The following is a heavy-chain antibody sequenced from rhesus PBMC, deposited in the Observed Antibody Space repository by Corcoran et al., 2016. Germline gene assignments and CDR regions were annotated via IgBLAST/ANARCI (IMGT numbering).Heavy chain of an antibody. Sequence: QVQLQESGPGLVKPSVPLSLTCAVSGGSFSSYLWGWSRQPPGTGLGGIGTIYGSSGSTEYNPSLKSRATISRDTSKTQFSLKLSSVTAADTAVYYCARVAGVIIMSRFDVWGPGVLVTVSS. J-gene: IGHJ5-1*01. CDR2: IYGSSGST. D-gene: IGHD3-34*01. CDR3: ARVAGVIIMSRFDV. CDR1: GGSFSSYL. V-gene: IGHV4-160*01.